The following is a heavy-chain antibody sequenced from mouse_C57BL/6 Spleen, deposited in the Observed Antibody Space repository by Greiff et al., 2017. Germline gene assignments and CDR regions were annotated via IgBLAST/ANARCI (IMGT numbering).Heavy chain of an antibody. Sequence: QVQLQQPGTELVKPGASVKLSCKASGYTFTSYWMHWVQQRPGQGLEWIGNINPSSGGTNYHEKVKSKATLTVDKSSSTAYMQLSSLTSEDSEVYDCESRGDDYFDYWGQGTTLTVSS. D-gene: IGHD3-3*01. CDR2: INPSSGGT. CDR1: GYTFTSYW. V-gene: IGHV1-53*01. J-gene: IGHJ2*01. CDR3: ESRGDDYFDY.